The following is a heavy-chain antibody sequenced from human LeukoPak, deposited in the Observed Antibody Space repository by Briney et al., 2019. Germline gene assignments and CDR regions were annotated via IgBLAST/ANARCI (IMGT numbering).Heavy chain of an antibody. J-gene: IGHJ4*02. CDR2: MNPNSGNT. D-gene: IGHD6-6*01. V-gene: IGHV1-8*01. CDR3: ARAPATSSSSDLDY. Sequence: ASVEVSCKASGYTFTSYDINWVRQATGQGLEWMGWMNPNSGNTGYAQKFQGRVTMTRNTSISTAYMELSSLRSEDTAVYYCARAPATSSSSDLDYWGQGTLVTVSS. CDR1: GYTFTSYD.